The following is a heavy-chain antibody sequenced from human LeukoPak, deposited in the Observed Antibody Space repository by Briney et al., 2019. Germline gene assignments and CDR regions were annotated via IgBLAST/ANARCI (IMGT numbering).Heavy chain of an antibody. Sequence: PGGSLRLSCTASGFTFSSYGMHWVRQAPGKGLEWVAVIWYDGSNKYYADSVKGRFTISRDNSKNTLYLQMNSLRAEDTAVYYCAKDSPNCSSTSCYPGWFDPWGQGTLVTVSS. CDR1: GFTFSSYG. V-gene: IGHV3-33*06. CDR2: IWYDGSNK. J-gene: IGHJ5*02. CDR3: AKDSPNCSSTSCYPGWFDP. D-gene: IGHD2-2*01.